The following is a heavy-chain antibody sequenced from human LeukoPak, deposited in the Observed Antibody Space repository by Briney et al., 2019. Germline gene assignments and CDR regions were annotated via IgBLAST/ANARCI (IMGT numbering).Heavy chain of an antibody. CDR1: GGSICSYY. D-gene: IGHD3-10*01. Sequence: SETLSLTCTVSGGSICSYYWSWIRQPPGKGLEWIGYIYYSGSTNYNPSLKSRVTISVDTSKNQFSLKLSSVTAADTAVYYCARNAREYTGLLWFGDRTEYFQHWGQGTLVTVSS. J-gene: IGHJ1*01. V-gene: IGHV4-59*01. CDR3: ARNAREYTGLLWFGDRTEYFQH. CDR2: IYYSGST.